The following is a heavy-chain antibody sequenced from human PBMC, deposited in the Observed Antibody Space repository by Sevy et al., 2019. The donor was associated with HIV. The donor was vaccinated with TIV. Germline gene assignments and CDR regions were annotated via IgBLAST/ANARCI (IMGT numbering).Heavy chain of an antibody. D-gene: IGHD3-9*01. V-gene: IGHV3-15*01. CDR2: IQSKTDGGTT. Sequence: GGSLRLSCAASGFTFSSPWMSWVRQAPGKGLEWVGRIQSKTDGGTTDYAASGKGRFTISRDESVNQPYLQMNSLTTDDTAVYYCTTDTSTGYFDWLLDFDYWGQGTLVTVSS. CDR1: GFTFSSPW. CDR3: TTDTSTGYFDWLLDFDY. J-gene: IGHJ4*02.